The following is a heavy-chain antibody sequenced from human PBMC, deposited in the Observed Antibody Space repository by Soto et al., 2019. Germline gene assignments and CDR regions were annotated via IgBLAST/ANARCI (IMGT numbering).Heavy chain of an antibody. Sequence: EVQLVESGGGLVKPGGSLRLSCAASGFTFSNAWMSWVRQAPGKGLEWVGRIKSKTDGGTTDYAAPVKGRFTISRDDSKNTLYLQMNSLKTEDTAVYYCTTDITMIVVATPVDGDYWGQGTLVTVSS. J-gene: IGHJ4*02. V-gene: IGHV3-15*01. CDR2: IKSKTDGGTT. D-gene: IGHD3-22*01. CDR3: TTDITMIVVATPVDGDY. CDR1: GFTFSNAW.